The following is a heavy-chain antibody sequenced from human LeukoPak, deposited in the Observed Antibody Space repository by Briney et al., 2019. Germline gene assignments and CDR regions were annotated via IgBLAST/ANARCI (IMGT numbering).Heavy chain of an antibody. CDR3: ARFRGYSGYANYGMDV. D-gene: IGHD5-12*01. V-gene: IGHV1-2*02. CDR2: INPNSGGT. J-gene: IGHJ6*02. CDR1: GYTFTGYY. Sequence: VASVTVSCTASGYTFTGYYMHWVRQAPGQGLEWMGWINPNSGGTNYAQKFQGRVTMTRDTSISTAYMELSRLRSDDTAVYYCARFRGYSGYANYGMDVWGQGTTVTVSS.